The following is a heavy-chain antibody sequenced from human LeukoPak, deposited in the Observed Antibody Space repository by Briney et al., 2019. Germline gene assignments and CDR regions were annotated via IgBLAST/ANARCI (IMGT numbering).Heavy chain of an antibody. CDR1: GGSISISGYY. D-gene: IGHD6-6*01. CDR3: VRDKRSSSSLDY. Sequence: SETLSHTCTVSGGSISISGYYWGWIRQSPGKGLEWIGSIYYSGSTYYNPSLKSRVTISVDTSKNQFSLRLISVTAADSALYYCVRDKRSSSSLDYWGQGTLVPVSS. V-gene: IGHV4-39*07. J-gene: IGHJ4*02. CDR2: IYYSGST.